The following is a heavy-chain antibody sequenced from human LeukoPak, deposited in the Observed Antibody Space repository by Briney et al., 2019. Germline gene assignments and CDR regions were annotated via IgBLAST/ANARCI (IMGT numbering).Heavy chain of an antibody. CDR1: GGSFSGYH. CDR3: ARRSYPRKYYFDY. Sequence: SETLSLTCAVYGGSFSGYHWSWIRQPPGKGLEWIGEINHSGSTNYNPSLKSRVTISVDTSKNQFSLKLSSVTAADTAVYYCARRSYPRKYYFDYWGQGTLVTVSS. D-gene: IGHD3-16*02. J-gene: IGHJ4*02. CDR2: INHSGST. V-gene: IGHV4-34*01.